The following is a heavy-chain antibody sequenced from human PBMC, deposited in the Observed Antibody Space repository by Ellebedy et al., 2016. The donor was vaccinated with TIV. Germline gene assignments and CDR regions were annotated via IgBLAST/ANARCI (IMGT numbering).Heavy chain of an antibody. Sequence: ASVKVSCKASGYTFGSYGISWVRQAPGQGLEWMGWISAYTGDTNSAQKFQGRPTMSTDTASSTAYMELRSLKSDDTAVYYCARDMVQGMVAIYVWFDYWGQGTLVTVSS. D-gene: IGHD3-10*01. J-gene: IGHJ4*02. CDR2: ISAYTGDT. CDR3: ARDMVQGMVAIYVWFDY. CDR1: GYTFGSYG. V-gene: IGHV1-18*01.